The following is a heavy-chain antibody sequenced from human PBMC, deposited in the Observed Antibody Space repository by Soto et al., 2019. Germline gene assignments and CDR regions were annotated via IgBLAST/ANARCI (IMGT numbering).Heavy chain of an antibody. D-gene: IGHD6-6*01. CDR1: GGTFSSNA. V-gene: IGHV1-69*13. CDR2: IIPIFGTA. J-gene: IGHJ6*02. CDR3: ARDRGIATHNAWDV. Sequence: GASVKVSCKASGGTFSSNAISWVRQAPGQGLEWMGGIIPIFGTAKYAQKFQGRVTITADESTSTAYMELSSLRSEDTAMYYCARDRGIATHNAWDVWGQGTTVTVSS.